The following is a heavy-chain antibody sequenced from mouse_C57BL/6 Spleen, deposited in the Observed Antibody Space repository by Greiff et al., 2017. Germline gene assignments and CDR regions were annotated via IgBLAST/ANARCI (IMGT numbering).Heavy chain of an antibody. V-gene: IGHV1-39*01. CDR2: INPNYGTT. CDR3: ARSKTLTGAWFAD. D-gene: IGHD4-1*01. J-gene: IGHJ3*01. CDR1: GYSFTDYN. Sequence: VQLQQSGPELVKPGASVKISCKASGYSFTDYNMNWVKQSNGKSLEWIGVINPNYGTTHYNQKFKGKATLTVDQSSSTAYMHLNSLTSEDSAVYYCARSKTLTGAWFADWGQGTLVTVSA.